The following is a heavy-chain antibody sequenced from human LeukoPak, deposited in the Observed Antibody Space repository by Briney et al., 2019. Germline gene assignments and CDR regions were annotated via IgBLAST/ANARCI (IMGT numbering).Heavy chain of an antibody. CDR3: ARDAPIFGVVIIEGRAPYNWFDP. Sequence: SETLSLTCTVSGGSISSYYWSWIRQPAGRGLEWTGRIYTSGSTNYNPSLKSRVTMSVDTSKNQFSLKLSSVTAADTAVYYCARDAPIFGVVIIEGRAPYNWFDPWGQGTLVTVSS. V-gene: IGHV4-4*07. CDR2: IYTSGST. CDR1: GGSISSYY. D-gene: IGHD3-3*01. J-gene: IGHJ5*02.